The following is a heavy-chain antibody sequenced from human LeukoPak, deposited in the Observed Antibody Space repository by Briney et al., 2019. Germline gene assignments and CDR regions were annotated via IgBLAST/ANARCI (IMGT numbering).Heavy chain of an antibody. CDR1: VFTFSSSA. D-gene: IGHD3-22*01. V-gene: IGHV3-23*01. J-gene: IGHJ4*02. CDR2: VSASGGTT. CDR3: AKGSGYSFEY. Sequence: GGSLRLFCAASVFTFSSSATRLVRPAPGKGLEWVSSVSASGGTTYYADSVKGRFTISRDNSENMLYLQMNCLRAGDAALYYCAKGSGYSFEYRGQRTLVTVSS.